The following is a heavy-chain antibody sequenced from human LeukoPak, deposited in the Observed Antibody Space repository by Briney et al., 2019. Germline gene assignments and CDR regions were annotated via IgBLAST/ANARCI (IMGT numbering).Heavy chain of an antibody. J-gene: IGHJ4*02. CDR1: GGTFSSYA. V-gene: IGHV1-69*06. CDR3: ATGSGLERRSSPIDY. Sequence: SVKVSCKASGGTFSSYAISWVRQAPGQGLEWMGGIIPIFGTANYAQKFQGRVTMTEDTSTDTAYMELSSLRSEDTAVYYCATGSGLERRSSPIDYWGQGTLVTVSS. CDR2: IIPIFGTA. D-gene: IGHD1-1*01.